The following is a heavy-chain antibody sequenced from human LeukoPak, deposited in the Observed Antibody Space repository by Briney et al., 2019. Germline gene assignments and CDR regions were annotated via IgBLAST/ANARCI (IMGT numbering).Heavy chain of an antibody. Sequence: GGSLRLSCTVSGFTFSSYWMSWVRQAPGKGLEWVASIKEEGSEKHYVDSVKGRFTISRDNAKNSLYLQMNSLRAEDTAVYYCARGHYQLSWGQGILVTVSS. CDR3: ARGHYQLS. CDR1: GFTFSSYW. CDR2: IKEEGSEK. D-gene: IGHD2-2*01. V-gene: IGHV3-7*01. J-gene: IGHJ5*02.